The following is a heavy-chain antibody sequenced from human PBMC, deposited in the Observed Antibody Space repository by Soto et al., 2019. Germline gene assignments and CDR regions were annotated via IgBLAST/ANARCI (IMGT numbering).Heavy chain of an antibody. CDR1: GYTLTNYG. CDR2: TSAYTLNT. D-gene: IGHD4-17*01. V-gene: IGHV1-18*01. CDR3: ARADHGRAPRGGNWFDP. J-gene: IGHJ5*02. Sequence: QIHLVQSGGEVKKPGASVKVSCKASGYTLTNYGVAWERQAPGQGLEWMGWTSAYTLNTNYAQKFQGRVTVTTDTSTSTAYMELRSLRPDDTAVYYCARADHGRAPRGGNWFDPWGQGTLVTVSS.